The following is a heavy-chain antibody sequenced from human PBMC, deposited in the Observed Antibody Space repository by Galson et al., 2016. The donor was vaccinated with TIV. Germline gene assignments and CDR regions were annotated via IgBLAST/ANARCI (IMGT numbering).Heavy chain of an antibody. CDR1: GFTFSSYE. Sequence: SLRLSCAASGFTFSSYEMNWVRQAPGKGLEWVSYIIDSGSSTYYADSVKGRFTISRDNAKNTLYLQMNSLRAEDTAVYYCAREPYSPLMLDIWGQGTMVTVSS. CDR3: AREPYSPLMLDI. CDR2: IIDSGSST. V-gene: IGHV3-48*03. J-gene: IGHJ3*02. D-gene: IGHD2-21*01.